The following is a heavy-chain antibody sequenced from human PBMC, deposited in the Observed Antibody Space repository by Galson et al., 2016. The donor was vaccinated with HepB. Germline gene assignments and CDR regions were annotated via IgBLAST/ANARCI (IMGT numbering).Heavy chain of an antibody. CDR2: IVVGSGNT. CDR3: AAGRGLTAGGDC. V-gene: IGHV1-58*01. D-gene: IGHD6-13*01. J-gene: IGHJ4*02. CDR1: GFTFASSA. Sequence: SVKVSCKASGFTFASSAVQWVRQARGQRLEWIGWIVVGSGNTNYAQRLQDRVTITRDMSRRTAYVELSRLTSEDTAVYYCAAGRGLTAGGDCWGQGTLITVSS.